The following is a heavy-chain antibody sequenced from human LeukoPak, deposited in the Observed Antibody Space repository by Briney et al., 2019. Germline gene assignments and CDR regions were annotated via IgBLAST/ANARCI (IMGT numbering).Heavy chain of an antibody. CDR1: GFTFGDYA. D-gene: IGHD3-22*01. CDR3: TRVFEYYYDSSGPGYYFDY. J-gene: IGHJ4*02. CDR2: IRSKAYGGTT. Sequence: GGSLRLSCTASGFTFGDYAMSWVRQAPGKGLEWEGFIRSKAYGGTTEYAASVKGRFTISRDDSKSIAYLQMNSLKTEDTAVYYCTRVFEYYYDSSGPGYYFDYWGQGTLVTVSS. V-gene: IGHV3-49*04.